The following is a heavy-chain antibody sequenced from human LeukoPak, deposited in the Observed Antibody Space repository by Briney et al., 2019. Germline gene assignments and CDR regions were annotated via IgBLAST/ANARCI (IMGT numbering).Heavy chain of an antibody. J-gene: IGHJ3*02. D-gene: IGHD3-10*01. V-gene: IGHV5-51*01. Sequence: GESLKISCKGSGYSFTSYWIGWVRQMPGKGLEWMGIIYPGDSDTRYSPSFQGQVTISADKSISTAYLQWSSLKASDTAMYYCARVMARFGELLPYDAFDIWGQGTMVTVSS. CDR3: ARVMARFGELLPYDAFDI. CDR1: GYSFTSYW. CDR2: IYPGDSDT.